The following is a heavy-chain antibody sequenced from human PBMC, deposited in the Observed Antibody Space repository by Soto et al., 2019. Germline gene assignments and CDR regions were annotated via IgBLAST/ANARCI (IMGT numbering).Heavy chain of an antibody. CDR2: FDPEDGET. CDR1: GYTLTELS. J-gene: IGHJ3*02. D-gene: IGHD6-19*01. V-gene: IGHV1-24*01. Sequence: ASVKVSCKVSGYTLTELSMHWVRQAPGKGHEWMGGFDPEDGETIYAQKFQGRVTMTEDTSTDTAYMELSSLRSEDTAVYYCATDCHRQWAGACGIWRQGTMVTASS. CDR3: ATDCHRQWAGACGI.